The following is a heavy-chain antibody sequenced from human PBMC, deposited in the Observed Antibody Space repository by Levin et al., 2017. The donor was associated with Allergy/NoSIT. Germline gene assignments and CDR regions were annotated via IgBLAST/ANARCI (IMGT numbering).Heavy chain of an antibody. CDR3: ARGRLASGSYYVGKGGAFDP. V-gene: IGHV4-34*01. CDR1: GGSFSGYY. D-gene: IGHD3-10*01. CDR2: INRSGST. J-gene: IGHJ5*02. Sequence: SETLTLTCAVYGGSFSGYYWSCIRQPPGKGLEWIGDINRSGSTNYNPSLKSRVTMSVDMSKKQFSLKLSSVTAADTAVYYCARGRLASGSYYVGKGGAFDPWGQGTLVTVSS.